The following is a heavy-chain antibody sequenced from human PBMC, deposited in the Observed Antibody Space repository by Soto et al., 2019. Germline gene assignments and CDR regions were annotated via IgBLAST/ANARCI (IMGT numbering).Heavy chain of an antibody. CDR1: GGSISSSSYY. J-gene: IGHJ4*02. CDR3: ARQQSSETYYFDY. Sequence: SETLSLTCTVSGGSISSSSYYWGWIRQPPGKGLEWIGSIYYSGSTYYNPSLNSRVTISVDTSKNQFSLKLSSVAAADTAVYYCARQQSSETYYFDYWGQGTLVTVS. D-gene: IGHD4-4*01. CDR2: IYYSGST. V-gene: IGHV4-39*01.